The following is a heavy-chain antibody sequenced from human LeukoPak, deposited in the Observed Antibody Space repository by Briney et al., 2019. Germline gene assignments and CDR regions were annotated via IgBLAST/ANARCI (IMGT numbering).Heavy chain of an antibody. D-gene: IGHD3-3*01. CDR3: ARGKRITIRYYYYMDV. J-gene: IGHJ6*03. CDR2: ISYDGSNK. V-gene: IGHV3-30*09. CDR1: GFTFSSYA. Sequence: GGSLRLSCAASGFTFSSYAMHWVRQAPGKRLEWVAVISYDGSNKYYADSVKGRFAISRDNSKNTLYLQMNSLRAEDTAVYYCARGKRITIRYYYYMDVWGKGTTVTVSS.